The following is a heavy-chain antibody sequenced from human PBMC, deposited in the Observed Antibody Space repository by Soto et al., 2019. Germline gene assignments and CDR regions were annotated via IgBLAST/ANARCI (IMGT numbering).Heavy chain of an antibody. D-gene: IGHD3-3*01. J-gene: IGHJ6*02. CDR3: ARGPRVRNTIFEVVHEAAMDV. CDR1: GYTFTSYD. Sequence: GASVKVSCKASGYTFTSYDINWVRQATGQGLEWMGWMNPNSGNTGYAQKFQGRVTMTRNTSLTTAYMELSSLRSEDTAVYYCARGPRVRNTIFEVVHEAAMDVWGQGTTVTVSS. CDR2: MNPNSGNT. V-gene: IGHV1-8*01.